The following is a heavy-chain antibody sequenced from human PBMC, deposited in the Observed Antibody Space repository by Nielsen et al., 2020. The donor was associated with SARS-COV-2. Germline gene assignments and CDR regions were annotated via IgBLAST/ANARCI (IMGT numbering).Heavy chain of an antibody. J-gene: IGHJ4*02. CDR2: ISSSSSYI. CDR3: ARGYGSGSYVDY. CDR1: GFTFSSYS. V-gene: IGHV3-21*01. D-gene: IGHD3-10*01. Sequence: GESLKISCAASGFTFSSYSMNWVRQAPGKGLEWVSSISSSSSYIYYADSVKGRFTISRDNAKNSLYLQMNSLRAEDTAVYYCARGYGSGSYVDYWGQGTLVTVSS.